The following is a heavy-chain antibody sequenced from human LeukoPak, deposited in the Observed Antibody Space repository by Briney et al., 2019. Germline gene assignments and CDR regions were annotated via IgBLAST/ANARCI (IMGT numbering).Heavy chain of an antibody. D-gene: IGHD5-24*01. CDR3: ARVRDPYYYYMDV. CDR1: GGSIGIDDYY. CDR2: IFHRGTT. V-gene: IGHV4-30-2*01. J-gene: IGHJ6*03. Sequence: SQTLSLTCTVSGGSIGIDDYYWTWIRQPPGKGLEWIGYIFHRGTTYYNPSLESRVTISVDRSKNQFSLKLSSVTAADTAMFYCARVRDPYYYYMDVWGKGTTVTVSS.